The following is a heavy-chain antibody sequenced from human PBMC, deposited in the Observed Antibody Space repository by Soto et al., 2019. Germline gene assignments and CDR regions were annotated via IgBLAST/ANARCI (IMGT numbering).Heavy chain of an antibody. J-gene: IGHJ6*02. V-gene: IGHV2-26*01. Sequence: NPTGPLRATFTLSARSLTNTRMGVTLSRHGPMKCLEWLAHIFSNDEKSYTTSLKSRLTISKDTSKSKVVITMNKMPPVDTATYYCARMCDRWEDYYYYGMDVWGQGTTVTGSS. CDR3: ARMCDRWEDYYYYGMDV. CDR1: ARSLTNTRMG. D-gene: IGHD1-26*01. CDR2: IFSNDEK.